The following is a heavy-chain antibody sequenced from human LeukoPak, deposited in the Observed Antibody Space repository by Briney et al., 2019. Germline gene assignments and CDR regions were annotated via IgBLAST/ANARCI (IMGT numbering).Heavy chain of an antibody. J-gene: IGHJ4*02. CDR3: ARASHVLRYFDWLRGGYYFDY. CDR2: MNPNSGNT. V-gene: IGHV1-8*01. D-gene: IGHD3-9*01. Sequence: ASVKVSCKASGYTFTSYDINWVRQATGQRLEWMGWMNPNSGNTGYAQKFQGRVTMPRNTSISTAYMELSSLRSENTAVYYCARASHVLRYFDWLRGGYYFDYWGQGTLVTVSS. CDR1: GYTFTSYD.